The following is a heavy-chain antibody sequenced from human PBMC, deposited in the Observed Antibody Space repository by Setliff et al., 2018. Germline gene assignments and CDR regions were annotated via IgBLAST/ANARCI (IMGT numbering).Heavy chain of an antibody. D-gene: IGHD3-22*01. Sequence: SETLSLTCDLKGGAVSGFYWSWIRQTPGKDLEWIGEISHNGRVSSSPSLKSRVTISVDRAKNHFSLKLTSVTAADTAMYYCARSRYYDRSGNNYGLDYWGQGTLVTVSS. CDR3: ARSRYYDRSGNNYGLDY. CDR2: ISHNGRV. V-gene: IGHV4-34*01. J-gene: IGHJ4*02. CDR1: GGAVSGFY.